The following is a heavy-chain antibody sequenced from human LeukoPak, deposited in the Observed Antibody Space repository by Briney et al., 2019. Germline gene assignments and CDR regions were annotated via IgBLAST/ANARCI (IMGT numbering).Heavy chain of an antibody. CDR1: GGSISSYY. CDR2: IYYSGST. CDR3: AREGRITMVRGAARGAFDI. V-gene: IGHV4-59*01. D-gene: IGHD3-10*01. Sequence: SETLSLTCTVSGGSISSYYWSWIRQPPGKGLEWIGYIYYSGSTNYNPSLKSRVTISVDTSKNQFSLKLSSVTAADTAVYYCAREGRITMVRGAARGAFDIWGQGTMVTVSS. J-gene: IGHJ3*02.